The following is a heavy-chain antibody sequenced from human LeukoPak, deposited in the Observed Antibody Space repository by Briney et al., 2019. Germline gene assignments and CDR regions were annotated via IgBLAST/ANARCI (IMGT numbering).Heavy chain of an antibody. CDR2: INPNSGGT. Sequence: GASVKVSCKASGYILTDYYMHWVRQDPGQGLEWMGWINPNSGGTNYAQKFQGRVTMTRDTSISTAYMELSRLRSDDTAVYYCARGQLGILWFGETEQDAFDYWGQGTLVTVSS. D-gene: IGHD3-10*01. CDR1: GYILTDYY. CDR3: ARGQLGILWFGETEQDAFDY. V-gene: IGHV1-2*02. J-gene: IGHJ4*02.